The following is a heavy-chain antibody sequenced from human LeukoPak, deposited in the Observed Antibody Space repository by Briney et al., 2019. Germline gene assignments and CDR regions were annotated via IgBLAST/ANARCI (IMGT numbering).Heavy chain of an antibody. J-gene: IGHJ4*02. CDR3: ARDFFDCSSTSCPLDY. CDR1: GYTFTGYY. D-gene: IGHD2-2*01. CDR2: INPNSGGT. V-gene: IGHV1-2*02. Sequence: ASVKVSCKASGYTFTGYYMHWVRQAPGQGLEWMGWINPNSGGTNYAQKFQGRVTMTRDTSISTAYMELSRLRSDDTAVYYCARDFFDCSSTSCPLDYWGQGTLVTVSS.